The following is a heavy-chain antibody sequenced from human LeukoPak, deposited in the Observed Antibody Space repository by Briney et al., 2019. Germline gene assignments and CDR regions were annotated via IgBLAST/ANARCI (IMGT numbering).Heavy chain of an antibody. J-gene: IGHJ4*02. CDR3: AQGSMRGVTNAYLDN. D-gene: IGHD3-10*01. CDR1: RFSLSSYG. CDR2: ISYDGSNK. V-gene: IGHV3-30*18. Sequence: GGSLRLSCGASRFSLSSYGIQWVRQAPGKGLEGVAVISYDGSNKYYADSVKDRCTIPRDNSKNTLFLQMNSLRAEDTAVYYCAQGSMRGVTNAYLDNWGQGTLVTAPS.